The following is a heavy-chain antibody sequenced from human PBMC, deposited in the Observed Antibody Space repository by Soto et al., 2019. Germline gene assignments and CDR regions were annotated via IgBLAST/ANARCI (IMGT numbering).Heavy chain of an antibody. V-gene: IGHV1-46*01. CDR1: GYTFTSYY. J-gene: IGHJ3*02. CDR3: ARSLLRYFDWLLYSPAKSDAFDI. Sequence: ASVKVSCKASGYTFTSYYMHWVRQAPGQGLEWMGIINPSGGSTSYAQKFQGRVTMTRDTSTSTAYMELSSLRSEDTAVYYCARSLLRYFDWLLYSPAKSDAFDIWGQGTMVTVSS. D-gene: IGHD3-9*01. CDR2: INPSGGST.